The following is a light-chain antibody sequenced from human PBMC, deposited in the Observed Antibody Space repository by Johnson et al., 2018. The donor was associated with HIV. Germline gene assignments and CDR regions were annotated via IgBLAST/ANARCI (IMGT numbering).Light chain of an antibody. CDR2: EKN. CDR3: GTWDSTLSASYV. J-gene: IGLJ1*01. CDR1: SSNIGNNY. Sequence: QSVLTQPPSVSAAPGQKVTISCSGSSSNIGNNYVSWYQQLPGTSPKLLIYEKNKRPSGIPDRFSASKSGTSAILDITGLQTGDEADYYCGTWDSTLSASYVCGSAIKVTVL. V-gene: IGLV1-51*02.